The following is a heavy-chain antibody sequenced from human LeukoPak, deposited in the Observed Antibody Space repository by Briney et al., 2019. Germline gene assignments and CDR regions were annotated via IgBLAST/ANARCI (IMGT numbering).Heavy chain of an antibody. J-gene: IGHJ4*02. V-gene: IGHV4-59*01. CDR1: GGSISSYY. Sequence: PSETLSLTCTVSGGSISSYYRSWIRQPPGKGLEWIGYIYYSGSTNYNPSLKSRVTISVDTSKNQFSLKLSSVTAADTAVYYCARTYDILTGYYIWGQGTLVTVSS. CDR2: IYYSGST. CDR3: ARTYDILTGYYI. D-gene: IGHD3-9*01.